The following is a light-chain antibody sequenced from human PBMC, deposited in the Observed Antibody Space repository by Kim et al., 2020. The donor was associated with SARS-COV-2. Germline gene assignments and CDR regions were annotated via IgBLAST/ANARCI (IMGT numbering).Light chain of an antibody. CDR2: GAS. CDR3: QQYNNSPLT. J-gene: IGKJ1*01. V-gene: IGKV3-20*01. Sequence: EIVLTQSPATLSLSPGERATLSCRASQSVSSSYLAWYQQKPGQAPRLLIYGASSRATGIPDRFSGSGSGTDFTLTISRLEPEDFAVYYCQQYNNSPLTFGQGTKVDIK. CDR1: QSVSSSY.